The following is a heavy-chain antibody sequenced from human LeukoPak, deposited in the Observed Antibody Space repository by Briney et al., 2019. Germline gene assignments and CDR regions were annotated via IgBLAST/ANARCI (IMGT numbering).Heavy chain of an antibody. V-gene: IGHV3-23*01. D-gene: IGHD3-22*01. CDR1: GFTFSSYA. CDR2: ISGSGGST. Sequence: PGGSLRLSCAASGFTFSSYAMSWVRQAPGKGLEWVSAISGSGGSTYYADSVKGRFTISRDNSKNTLYLQMDSLRPEDTAVYYCARDGDDSNPYYDWWGQGTLVTVSS. CDR3: ARDGDDSNPYYDW. J-gene: IGHJ4*02.